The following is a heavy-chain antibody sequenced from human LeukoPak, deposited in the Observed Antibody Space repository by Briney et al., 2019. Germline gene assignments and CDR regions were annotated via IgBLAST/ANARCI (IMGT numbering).Heavy chain of an antibody. Sequence: PGGSLRLSCTASGFTFSSYAMSWVRHAPGKGLEWVSSISGSGGTSYYADSVKGRFTISRDNSKNTLCLQMSSLRADDTAVYYCAKESLRYDFDYWGQGTLVTVSS. CDR3: AKESLRYDFDY. D-gene: IGHD1-1*01. CDR1: GFTFSSYA. J-gene: IGHJ4*02. V-gene: IGHV3-23*01. CDR2: ISGSGGTS.